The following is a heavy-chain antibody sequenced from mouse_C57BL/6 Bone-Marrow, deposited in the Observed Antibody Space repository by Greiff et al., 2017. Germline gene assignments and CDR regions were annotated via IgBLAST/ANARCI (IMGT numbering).Heavy chain of an antibody. CDR3: ASDPLFAY. J-gene: IGHJ3*01. CDR2: ISGGGGNT. Sequence: DVKLVESGGGLVKPGGSLKLSCAASGFTFSSYTMSWVRQTPEKRLEWVATISGGGGNTYYPDSVKGRFTISRDNAKNTLYLQMSSLRSEDTALYYCASDPLFAYWGQGTLVTVSA. V-gene: IGHV5-9*01. CDR1: GFTFSSYT.